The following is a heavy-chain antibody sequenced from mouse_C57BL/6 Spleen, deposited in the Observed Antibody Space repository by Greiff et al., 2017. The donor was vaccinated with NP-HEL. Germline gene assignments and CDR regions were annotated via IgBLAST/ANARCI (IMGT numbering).Heavy chain of an antibody. J-gene: IGHJ4*01. V-gene: IGHV1-55*01. CDR3: ARTEDYDEGYAMDY. D-gene: IGHD2-4*01. Sequence: QVQLKQPGAELVKPGASVKMSCKASGYTFTSYWITWVKQRPGQGLEWIGDIYPGSGSTNYNEKFKSKATLTVDTSSSTAYMQLSSLTSEDSAVYYCARTEDYDEGYAMDYWGQGTSVTVSS. CDR2: IYPGSGST. CDR1: GYTFTSYW.